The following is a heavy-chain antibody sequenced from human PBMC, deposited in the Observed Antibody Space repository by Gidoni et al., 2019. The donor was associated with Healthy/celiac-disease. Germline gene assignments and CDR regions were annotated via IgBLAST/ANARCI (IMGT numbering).Heavy chain of an antibody. Sequence: EVQLLESGGGLVQPGGSLRLSCAASGFTFSSYAMSWVRQAPGKGLEWVSAISGSGGSTYYADSVKGRFTISRDNSKNTLYLQMNSLRAEDTSVYYCAKDAILANYYDSSGYYYDYWGQGTLVTVSS. CDR2: ISGSGGST. D-gene: IGHD3-22*01. J-gene: IGHJ4*02. V-gene: IGHV3-23*01. CDR1: GFTFSSYA. CDR3: AKDAILANYYDSSGYYYDY.